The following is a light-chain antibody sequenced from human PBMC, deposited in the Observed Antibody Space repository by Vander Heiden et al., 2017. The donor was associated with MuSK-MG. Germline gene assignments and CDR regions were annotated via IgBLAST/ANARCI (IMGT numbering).Light chain of an antibody. CDR1: SSDGGGYNY. Sequence: QYALTQPGSVSGSPGQSITISCPGTSSDGGGYNYVSWYPQHPGKTPKLMVYDVSNRSSGVSNRFSGSKSGNTASLTISGLQEEDDAEYYCSSYTSSSSRVFGGGTKLTVL. CDR2: DVS. J-gene: IGLJ3*02. V-gene: IGLV2-14*01. CDR3: SSYTSSSSRV.